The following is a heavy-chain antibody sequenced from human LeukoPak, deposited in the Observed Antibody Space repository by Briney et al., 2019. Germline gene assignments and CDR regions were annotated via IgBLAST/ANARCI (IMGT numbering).Heavy chain of an antibody. Sequence: SETLSLTCTVSGASISTYYWSWIRLPAGKGLEWIGRIYTSGITIYNPSLNSRVTISVDKSTNQFSLEPSSVTAADTAVYYCARDYTPGWGTYFDYWGQGILVTVSS. V-gene: IGHV4-4*07. CDR2: IYTSGIT. CDR1: GASISTYY. CDR3: ARDYTPGWGTYFDY. J-gene: IGHJ4*02. D-gene: IGHD3-16*01.